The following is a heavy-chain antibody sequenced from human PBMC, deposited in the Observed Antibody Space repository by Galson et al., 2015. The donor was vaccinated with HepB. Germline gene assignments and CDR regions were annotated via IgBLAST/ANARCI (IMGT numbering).Heavy chain of an antibody. Sequence: SVKVSCKASGGSFSDYGISWVRQAPGQGLEWMGRIIPIPDSANSAQRFQDRVTITADRSTSTAYMELSSLTSEDTAVYYCARRATYYFHNTGYYHEKDAFDLWGQGTMVIVTS. CDR3: ARRATYYFHNTGYYHEKDAFDL. CDR2: IIPIPDSA. D-gene: IGHD3-9*01. V-gene: IGHV1-69*04. CDR1: GGSFSDYG. J-gene: IGHJ3*01.